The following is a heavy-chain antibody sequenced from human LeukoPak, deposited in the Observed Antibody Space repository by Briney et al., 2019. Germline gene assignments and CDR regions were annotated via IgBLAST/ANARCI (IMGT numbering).Heavy chain of an antibody. D-gene: IGHD2-15*01. J-gene: IGHJ4*02. CDR1: GFTFSRYW. V-gene: IGHV3-7*01. Sequence: PGGSLRLSCAASGFTFSRYWMNWVRQAPGKGLEWVANINEDGSEKYFVDSVKGRFTISRDNAKNSLDLQMNSLRAEDTAVYYCARDRDCSGSVCYGVAYWGQGTLVTVSS. CDR3: ARDRDCSGSVCYGVAY. CDR2: INEDGSEK.